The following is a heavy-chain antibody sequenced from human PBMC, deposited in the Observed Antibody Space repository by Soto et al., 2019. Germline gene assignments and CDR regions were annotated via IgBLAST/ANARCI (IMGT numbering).Heavy chain of an antibody. CDR1: GGTFSSYA. CDR2: IIPIFGTA. J-gene: IGHJ6*02. D-gene: IGHD3-22*01. CDR3: ARHYYDSSDLGGRYYGMDV. V-gene: IGHV1-69*01. Sequence: QMQLVQSGAEVKKPGSSVKVSCKASGGTFSSYAISWVRQAPGQGLEWMGGIIPIFGTANYAQKFQGRVTITADESTSTAYMELSSLRSEDTAVYYCARHYYDSSDLGGRYYGMDVWGQGTTVTVSS.